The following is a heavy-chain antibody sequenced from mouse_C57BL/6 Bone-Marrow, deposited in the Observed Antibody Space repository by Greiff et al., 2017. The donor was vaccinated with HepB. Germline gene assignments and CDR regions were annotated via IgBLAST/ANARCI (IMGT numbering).Heavy chain of an antibody. CDR3: ARRKVKDAMDY. D-gene: IGHD1-3*01. CDR2: VYPGSGNT. Sequence: LQESGPELVKPGASVKISCKASGYSFTSYYIHWVKQRPGQGLEWIGWVYPGSGNTKYNEKFKGKATLTADTSSSTAYMQLSSLTSEDSAVYYCARRKVKDAMDYWGQGTSVTVSS. V-gene: IGHV1-66*01. CDR1: GYSFTSYY. J-gene: IGHJ4*01.